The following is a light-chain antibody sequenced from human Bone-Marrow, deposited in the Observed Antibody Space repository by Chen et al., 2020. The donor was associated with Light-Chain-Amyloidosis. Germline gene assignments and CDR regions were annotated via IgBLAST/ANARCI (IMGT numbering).Light chain of an antibody. J-gene: IGLJ3*02. Sequence: SYDLTQPPSVSVSAGQTARITCSGDELGDKYACWYQQEPGQSAVLLIYQDKKRPSWIPERFSGATSGNTATLTISVTQAMDESDYYCQAWDSNTVVFGGGTKLTVL. CDR1: ELGDKY. CDR3: QAWDSNTVV. V-gene: IGLV3-1*01. CDR2: QDK.